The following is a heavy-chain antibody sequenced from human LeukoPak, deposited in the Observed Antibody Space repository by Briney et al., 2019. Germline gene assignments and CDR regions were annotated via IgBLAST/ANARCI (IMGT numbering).Heavy chain of an antibody. V-gene: IGHV3-23*01. CDR1: GFTFSSYA. CDR3: AKDLPAAILAYYFDY. J-gene: IGHJ4*02. Sequence: GGSLRLSCAASGFTFSSYAMSWVRQAPGKGLEWVSAISGSGGSTYCADSVKGRFTISRDNSKNTLYLQMNSLRAEDTAVYYCAKDLPAAILAYYFDYWGQGTLVTVSS. CDR2: ISGSGGST. D-gene: IGHD2-2*02.